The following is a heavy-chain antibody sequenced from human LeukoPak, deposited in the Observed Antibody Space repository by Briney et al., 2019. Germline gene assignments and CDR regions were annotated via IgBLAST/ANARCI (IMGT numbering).Heavy chain of an antibody. V-gene: IGHV4-39*01. CDR2: ISYSGST. D-gene: IGHD6-13*01. CDR1: CDSISSSSYS. J-gene: IGHJ4*02. Sequence: SETLCLTCTVSCDSISSSSYSWGWIRQPPGKGLEWIGSISYSGSTYYNPSLKSRVTISVDTSKNQFSLRLNSVTAADTAVYYCARLTGSTWYRDRRYFDYWGQGTLVTVSS. CDR3: ARLTGSTWYRDRRYFDY.